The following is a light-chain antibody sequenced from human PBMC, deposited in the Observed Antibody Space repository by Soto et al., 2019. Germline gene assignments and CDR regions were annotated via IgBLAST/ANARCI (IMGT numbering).Light chain of an antibody. Sequence: EIVLTQSPGTLSLSPGGRATLSCRSSQSVSGSYLAWYQQIPGQAPRLLIYGASSRATGIPDRFSGSGSGTDFTLTISRLEPEDFAVYYCQQYGSSPITFGQGTRLEI. CDR2: GAS. J-gene: IGKJ5*01. CDR3: QQYGSSPIT. CDR1: QSVSGSY. V-gene: IGKV3-20*01.